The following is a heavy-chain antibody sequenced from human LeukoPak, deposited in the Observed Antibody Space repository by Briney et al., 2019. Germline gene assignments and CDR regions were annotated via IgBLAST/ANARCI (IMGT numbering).Heavy chain of an antibody. D-gene: IGHD3-3*01. V-gene: IGHV1-8*01. CDR2: MNPNSGNT. Sequence: ASVKVSCKASGYTFTSYDINWVRQATGQGLEWMGWMNPNSGNTGYAQKFQGRVTMTRSTSISTAYMELSSLRSEDTAVYYCARGTTIFGVVALGWFDPWGQGTLVTVSS. CDR3: ARGTTIFGVVALGWFDP. J-gene: IGHJ5*02. CDR1: GYTFTSYD.